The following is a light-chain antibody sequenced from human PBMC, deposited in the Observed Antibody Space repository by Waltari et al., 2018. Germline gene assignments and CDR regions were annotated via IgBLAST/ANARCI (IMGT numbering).Light chain of an antibody. CDR1: SGHSNYA. Sequence: QLLLTQSPSASASLGASVKLTCTASSGHSNYATAWHQQPPHKGPRYLMKVNSDGSHIKGDGIPDRFSGSSSGAERYLTISSLQSEDEADYYCQTGGFGIWVFGGGTKLTVL. CDR2: VNSDGSH. V-gene: IGLV4-69*01. CDR3: QTGGFGIWV. J-gene: IGLJ3*02.